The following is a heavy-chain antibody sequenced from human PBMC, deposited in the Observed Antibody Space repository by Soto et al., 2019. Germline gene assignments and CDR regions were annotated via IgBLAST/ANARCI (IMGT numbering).Heavy chain of an antibody. D-gene: IGHD3-9*01. Sequence: ASVKVSCKASGYTFTSYGISWVRQAPGQGLEWMGWISAYNGNTNYAQKLQGRVTMTTDTSTSTAYMELRSLRSDDTAVYYCARDPAVVDILSRYSPSDYWGPGTLVTVSS. J-gene: IGHJ4*02. V-gene: IGHV1-18*01. CDR2: ISAYNGNT. CDR1: GYTFTSYG. CDR3: ARDPAVVDILSRYSPSDY.